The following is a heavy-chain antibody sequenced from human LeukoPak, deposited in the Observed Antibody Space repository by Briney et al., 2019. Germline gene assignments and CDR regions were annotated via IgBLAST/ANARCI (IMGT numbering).Heavy chain of an antibody. CDR3: ATTTVTPFDY. CDR2: IRSDGSNK. D-gene: IGHD4-11*01. CDR1: GFTFSSCG. J-gene: IGHJ4*02. V-gene: IGHV3-30*02. Sequence: GRSLRLSCAASGFTFSSCGMHWVRQAPGKGLEWVAFIRSDGSNKYYADSVKGRFTISRDNSKNTLYLQMNSLRAEDTAVYYCATTTVTPFDYWGQGTLVTVSS.